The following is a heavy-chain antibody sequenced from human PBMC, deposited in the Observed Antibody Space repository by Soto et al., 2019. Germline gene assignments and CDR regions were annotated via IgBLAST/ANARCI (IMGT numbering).Heavy chain of an antibody. Sequence: QVQLVESGGGVVQPGRSLRLSCAASGFTFSRHGMHWVRQAPGKGLEWVAVIWYDGSNKYYADSVKGRFSISRDNSKNTLYLQMNSLRVEDTAVYYCARDRGQAPYGDDVADYWGQGTLVSVSS. D-gene: IGHD4-17*01. J-gene: IGHJ4*02. CDR3: ARDRGQAPYGDDVADY. V-gene: IGHV3-33*01. CDR2: IWYDGSNK. CDR1: GFTFSRHG.